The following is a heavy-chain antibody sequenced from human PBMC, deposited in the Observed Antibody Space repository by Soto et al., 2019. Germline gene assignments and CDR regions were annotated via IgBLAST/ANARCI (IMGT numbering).Heavy chain of an antibody. CDR1: GFSLISYA. D-gene: IGHD2-15*01. CDR2: MSYDETKK. V-gene: IGHV3-30*18. Sequence: GGSLRLSCATSGFSLISYAMHWVLQAPCKGLEWVALMSYDETKKYYADSVKGRFTISRDTSKNTLFLQMNNLRVEDTAVYYCAKDRRDGDFMHILVVDFWGQGALVTVSS. J-gene: IGHJ4*02. CDR3: AKDRRDGDFMHILVVDF.